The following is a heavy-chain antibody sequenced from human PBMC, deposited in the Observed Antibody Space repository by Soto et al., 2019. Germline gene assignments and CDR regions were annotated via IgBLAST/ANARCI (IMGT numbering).Heavy chain of an antibody. D-gene: IGHD2-15*01. Sequence: EVQLLESGGGLVQPGGSLRLSGAASGFTFSSYAMSWVRQAPGKGLEWVSAISGSGGSTYYADSVKGGFTMSRDNSKNTLYLQMNSLRAEDTAVYYCAKDCGGSCYGAFDIWGQGTMVTVSS. J-gene: IGHJ3*02. CDR1: GFTFSSYA. CDR3: AKDCGGSCYGAFDI. V-gene: IGHV3-23*01. CDR2: ISGSGGST.